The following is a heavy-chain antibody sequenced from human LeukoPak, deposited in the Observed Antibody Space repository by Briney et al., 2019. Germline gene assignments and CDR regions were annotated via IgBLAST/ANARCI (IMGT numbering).Heavy chain of an antibody. V-gene: IGHV1-8*01. J-gene: IGHJ4*02. Sequence: ASVKVSCKASGYTFTSCDINWVRQATGQGLEWMGWVNPNSGNAGYGQSFQGRITMTRDISIGTAYMELSNLTSEDTAIYYCTRGSSGRRDNWGQGTLVTVSA. CDR3: TRGSSGRRDN. CDR2: VNPNSGNA. CDR1: GYTFTSCD. D-gene: IGHD6-19*01.